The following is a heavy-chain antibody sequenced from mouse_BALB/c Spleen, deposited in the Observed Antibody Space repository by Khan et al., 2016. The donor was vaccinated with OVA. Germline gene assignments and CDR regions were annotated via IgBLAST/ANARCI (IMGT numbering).Heavy chain of an antibody. D-gene: IGHD1-1*01. V-gene: IGHV9-3-1*01. Sequence: QIQLVQSGPELKKPGATVKISCKASGYTFTNFGMNWVKQAPGKGLEWMGWINTYTGEPTYTDDFKGRFAFSLETSASTAYLQIIHLTNEDTSTYYGARPRYLAYTRAYWGQGTSVTVSS. J-gene: IGHJ4*01. CDR1: GYTFTNFG. CDR2: INTYTGEP. CDR3: ARPRYLAYTRAY.